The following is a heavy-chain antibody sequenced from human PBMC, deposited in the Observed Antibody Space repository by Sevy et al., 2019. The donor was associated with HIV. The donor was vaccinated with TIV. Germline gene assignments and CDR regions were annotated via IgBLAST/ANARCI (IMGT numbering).Heavy chain of an antibody. J-gene: IGHJ4*02. D-gene: IGHD4-17*01. CDR3: ARDLEFYDYGYYGPAFTPDY. CDR1: GFTFNSYG. Sequence: GGSLRLSCATSGFTFNSYGMHWVRQAPGKGLEWVALIWFDGSNKYYADSVKGRFTISRDIVKNTLHLQMNSLRAEDTAVYYCARDLEFYDYGYYGPAFTPDYWGQGTLVTVSS. CDR2: IWFDGSNK. V-gene: IGHV3-33*01.